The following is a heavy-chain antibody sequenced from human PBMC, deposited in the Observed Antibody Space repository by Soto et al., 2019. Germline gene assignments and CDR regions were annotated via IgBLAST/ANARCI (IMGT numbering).Heavy chain of an antibody. J-gene: IGHJ4*02. D-gene: IGHD5-18*01. Sequence: SETLSLTCSVSGGSITSYYWSWIRQPPGKGLEWIAYIYYSGSTSYNPSLKSRVSISLDTSKNQFSLKLSSVTAADTAVYYCARVRGYSYGYGLFDYWGQGTLVTVSS. V-gene: IGHV4-59*01. CDR3: ARVRGYSYGYGLFDY. CDR2: IYYSGST. CDR1: GGSITSYY.